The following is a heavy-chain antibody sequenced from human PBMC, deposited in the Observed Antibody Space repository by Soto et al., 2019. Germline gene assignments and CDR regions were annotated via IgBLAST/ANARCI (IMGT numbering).Heavy chain of an antibody. V-gene: IGHV3-23*01. CDR3: VKGPSSTLAQTGGMDV. J-gene: IGHJ6*02. D-gene: IGHD3-3*02. Sequence: EVQLLESGGGLVQPGGSLRLSCAASGFTFSTYAMTWVRQAPGKGLEWVSGIDDSGVGTYYSDSVKGQLTISRDNSKNMLYLQMGSLRAEDTAVYYCVKGPSSTLAQTGGMDVWGQGTTVTVSS. CDR2: IDDSGVGT. CDR1: GFTFSTYA.